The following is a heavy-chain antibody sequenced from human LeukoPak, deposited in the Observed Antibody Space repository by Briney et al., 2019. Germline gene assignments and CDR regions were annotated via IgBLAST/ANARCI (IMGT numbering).Heavy chain of an antibody. Sequence: PGGSLRLSCAASGFTFSSYSMNWVRQAPGKGLEWVSSISSSSSYIYYADSVKGRFTISRDNAKNSLYLQMNSLRAEDTAVYYCARPYSSSWSNWFDPWGQGTLVTVSS. V-gene: IGHV3-21*01. CDR2: ISSSSSYI. J-gene: IGHJ5*02. D-gene: IGHD6-13*01. CDR3: ARPYSSSWSNWFDP. CDR1: GFTFSSYS.